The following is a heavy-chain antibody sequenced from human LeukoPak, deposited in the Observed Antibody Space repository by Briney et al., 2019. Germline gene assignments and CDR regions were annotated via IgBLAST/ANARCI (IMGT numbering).Heavy chain of an antibody. D-gene: IGHD3-10*01. Sequence: GGSLRLSCAASGFTFSSYWMHWVRQAPGKGLVWVSRINSDGSSTSYADSVKGRFTISRDNAKSTLYLQMNSLRAEDTAVYYCARGGSGSYYPIDYWGQGTLVTVSS. J-gene: IGHJ4*02. CDR1: GFTFSSYW. CDR2: INSDGSST. V-gene: IGHV3-74*01. CDR3: ARGGSGSYYPIDY.